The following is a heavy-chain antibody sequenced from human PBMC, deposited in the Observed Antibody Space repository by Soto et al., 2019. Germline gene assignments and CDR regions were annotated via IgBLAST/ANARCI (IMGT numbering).Heavy chain of an antibody. CDR3: ARDPGRSYGPD. Sequence: GGSLRLSCAASGFTVSGNYMSWVRQAPGKGLEWVSAIYSGGSTYYADSVKGRFTISRDNSKNTLYLQMNSLRAEDTAVYYCARDPGRSYGPDWGQGTLVTVSS. V-gene: IGHV3-66*01. J-gene: IGHJ4*02. CDR1: GFTVSGNY. CDR2: IYSGGST. D-gene: IGHD1-26*01.